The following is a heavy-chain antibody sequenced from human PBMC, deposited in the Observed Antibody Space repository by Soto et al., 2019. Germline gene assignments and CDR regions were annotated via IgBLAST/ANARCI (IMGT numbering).Heavy chain of an antibody. CDR2: ISNDGSNQ. Sequence: PGGSLRLSCAASGFTFRWVGMNWVRQPPGKGLEWVARISNDGSNQYYVDSVKGRFTISRDNSKNTLYLQMDSLRAEATAVYCCAKGEVRGLMPSYLEYWDPGTLLTVSS. D-gene: IGHD3-10*01. CDR1: GFTFRWVG. J-gene: IGHJ4*02. CDR3: AKGEVRGLMPSYLEY. V-gene: IGHV3-30*18.